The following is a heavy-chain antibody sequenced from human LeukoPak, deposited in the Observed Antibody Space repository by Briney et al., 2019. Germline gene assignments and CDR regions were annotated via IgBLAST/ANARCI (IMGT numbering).Heavy chain of an antibody. V-gene: IGHV1-2*02. J-gene: IGHJ4*02. CDR2: INPNSGGT. CDR1: GYTFTGYY. Sequence: GASGKVSCKASGYTFTGYYMHWVRQAPGQGLEWMGWINPNSGGTNYAQKFQGRVTMTRDTSISTAYMELSRLRSEDTAVYYCARAATHIVGATSFDYWGEGTLVTVSS. CDR3: ARAATHIVGATSFDY. D-gene: IGHD1-26*01.